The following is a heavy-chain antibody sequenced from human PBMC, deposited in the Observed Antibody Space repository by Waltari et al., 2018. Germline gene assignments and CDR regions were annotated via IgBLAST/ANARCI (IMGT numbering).Heavy chain of an antibody. D-gene: IGHD1-20*01. Sequence: QVQLVQSGAEVKKPGSSVKVSCKASGGTFSRYAISWVRQAPGQGIGWRGGIIPNVGTGNNAQKFHGRVTVTADESTSTAYMELSSLRSEDTAVYYCATLYNWNDGAWFDPWGQGTLVTVSS. V-gene: IGHV1-69*12. CDR2: IIPNVGTG. J-gene: IGHJ5*02. CDR3: ATLYNWNDGAWFDP. CDR1: GGTFSRYA.